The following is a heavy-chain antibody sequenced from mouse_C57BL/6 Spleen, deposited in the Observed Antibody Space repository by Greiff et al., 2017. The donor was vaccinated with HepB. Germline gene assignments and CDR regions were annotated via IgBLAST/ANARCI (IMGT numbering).Heavy chain of an antibody. CDR2: ISSGSSTI. CDR1: GFTFSDYG. Sequence: EVKLVESGGGLVKPGGSLKLSCAASGFTFSDYGMHWVRQAPEKGLEWVAYISSGSSTIYYADTVKGRFTISRDNAKNTLFLQMTSLRSEDTAMYYCARQGSTTVVATDYAMDYWGQGTSVTVSS. CDR3: ARQGSTTVVATDYAMDY. D-gene: IGHD1-1*01. V-gene: IGHV5-17*01. J-gene: IGHJ4*01.